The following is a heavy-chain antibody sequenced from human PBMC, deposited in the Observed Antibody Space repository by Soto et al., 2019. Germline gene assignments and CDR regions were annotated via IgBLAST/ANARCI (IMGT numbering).Heavy chain of an antibody. V-gene: IGHV3-23*01. CDR3: ARAQVYDFWSGLLFYGMDV. CDR1: KFTFHNYA. D-gene: IGHD3-3*01. CDR2: VSATGETT. J-gene: IGHJ6*02. Sequence: EVQLLESGGGLVQPGESLRLSCAASKFTFHNYAMSWVRQAPGKGLEWVSGVSATGETTYYADSVKGRFSISRDNPNNTLHLQMSSLRAEDTAIYYCARAQVYDFWSGLLFYGMDVWGQGTTVTVSS.